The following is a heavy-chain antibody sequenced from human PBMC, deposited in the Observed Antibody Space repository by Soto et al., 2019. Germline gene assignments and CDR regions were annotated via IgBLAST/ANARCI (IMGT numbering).Heavy chain of an antibody. J-gene: IGHJ2*01. Sequence: SETLSLTCTVAGGSIRSYYWSWIRQPPGKGLEWIGYIYYSGSTNYNPSLKSRVTISVDTSKNQFSLKLSSVTAADTAVYYCARPWTTSNYDKSYFDLWCRGTLLTVS. CDR1: GGSIRSYY. D-gene: IGHD3-22*01. CDR2: IYYSGST. V-gene: IGHV4-59*01. CDR3: ARPWTTSNYDKSYFDL.